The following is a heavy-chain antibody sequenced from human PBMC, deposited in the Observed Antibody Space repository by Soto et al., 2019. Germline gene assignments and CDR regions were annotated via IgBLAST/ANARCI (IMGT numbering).Heavy chain of an antibody. V-gene: IGHV3-23*01. CDR3: AKDLDILTGYYTPRDFYYYYGMDV. Sequence: GGSLRLSCAASGFTFSSYAMSWVRQAPGKGLEWVSAISGSGGSTYYADSVKGRFTISRDNSKNTLYLQMNSLRAEDTAVYYCAKDLDILTGYYTPRDFYYYYGMDVWGQGTTVTVSS. CDR1: GFTFSSYA. D-gene: IGHD3-9*01. J-gene: IGHJ6*02. CDR2: ISGSGGST.